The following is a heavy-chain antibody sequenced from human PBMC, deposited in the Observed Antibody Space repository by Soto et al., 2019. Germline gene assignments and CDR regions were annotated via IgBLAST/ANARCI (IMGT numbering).Heavy chain of an antibody. Sequence: GSLRLSCAASGLTISSYWMSWVRQAPGKGLEWVSSITSSGGYISYADSVKGRFTISRDNAKNSLSLQMNSLRVEDTGVYYCARESGTKPNYFDYWGPGTLVTVSS. J-gene: IGHJ4*02. CDR2: ITSSGGYI. CDR3: ARESGTKPNYFDY. CDR1: GLTISSYW. V-gene: IGHV3-21*01. D-gene: IGHD6-25*01.